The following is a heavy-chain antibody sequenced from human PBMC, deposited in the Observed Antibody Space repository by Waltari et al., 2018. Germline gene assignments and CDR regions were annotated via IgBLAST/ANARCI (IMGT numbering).Heavy chain of an antibody. J-gene: IGHJ6*02. CDR2: ISGSGGST. V-gene: IGHV3-23*01. CDR1: GFTFSSYA. CDR3: AKGGHSYGYDYYYYGMDV. Sequence: EVQLLESGGGLVQPGGSLRLSCAASGFTFSSYAMSWVRQAPGKGLEWVSAISGSGGSTYYADSVKGRFTISRDNSKNTLYLQMNSLRAEDTAVYYCAKGGHSYGYDYYYYGMDVWGQGTTVTVSS. D-gene: IGHD5-18*01.